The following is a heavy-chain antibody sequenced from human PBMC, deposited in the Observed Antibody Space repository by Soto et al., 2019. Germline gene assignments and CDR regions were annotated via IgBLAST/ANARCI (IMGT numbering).Heavy chain of an antibody. D-gene: IGHD3-3*01. CDR1: GYTFTTYD. Sequence: QAQLVQSGAEVRKPGASVKVSCKASGYTFTTYDINWVRQAPGQGLEWLGWMDPNSGSTGYAQNLQGRIIMTRNISRDTAHMELSSLQSEDTAVYYCARERKFDFWRKGLDVWGQGTTVTVSS. CDR3: ARERKFDFWRKGLDV. CDR2: MDPNSGST. V-gene: IGHV1-8*01. J-gene: IGHJ6*02.